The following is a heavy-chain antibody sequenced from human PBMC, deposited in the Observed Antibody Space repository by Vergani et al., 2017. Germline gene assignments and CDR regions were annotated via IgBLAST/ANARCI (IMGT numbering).Heavy chain of an antibody. CDR1: GFTFSSYS. V-gene: IGHV3-21*01. D-gene: IGHD6-6*01. CDR3: ATLTLGAARHY. CDR2: ISSSSNYI. Sequence: EVQLVESGGGLVKPGGSLRLSCAASGFTFSSYSMNWVRQAPGKGLEWVSSISSSSNYIYYADSVKGRFTISRDNAKNSLYLQMNSLRAEDTAVYYCATLTLGAARHYWGQGTLVTVSS. J-gene: IGHJ4*02.